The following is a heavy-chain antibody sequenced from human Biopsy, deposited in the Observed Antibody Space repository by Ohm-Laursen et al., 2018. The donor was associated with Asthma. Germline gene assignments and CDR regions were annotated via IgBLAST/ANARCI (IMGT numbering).Heavy chain of an antibody. D-gene: IGHD1-1*01. V-gene: IGHV1-3*01. CDR1: GYTFINYA. Sequence: GSSVKVSCKASGYTFINYAIHWVRQAPGQRLEWMGWINAGNGNTKYSQKFQGRVTITRDTSARTAYMDLSSLRSEDTAVYYCAKESGSNYAFDIWGQGTMVTVSS. J-gene: IGHJ3*02. CDR3: AKESGSNYAFDI. CDR2: INAGNGNT.